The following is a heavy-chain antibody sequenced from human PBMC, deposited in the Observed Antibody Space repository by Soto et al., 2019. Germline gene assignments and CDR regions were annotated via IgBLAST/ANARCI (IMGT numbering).Heavy chain of an antibody. V-gene: IGHV1-18*01. D-gene: IGHD3-22*01. CDR1: GYTYISFG. Sequence: ASVKVSCKASGYTYISFGISWVRQAPGEGLEWMGWISSYNGNTDYPQNFQGRVTMTTDTSTSTAYMELRSLRSDDTAVYYSARIYSDTSGYYIFDYWGQGTLVTVSS. CDR2: ISSYNGNT. J-gene: IGHJ4*02. CDR3: ARIYSDTSGYYIFDY.